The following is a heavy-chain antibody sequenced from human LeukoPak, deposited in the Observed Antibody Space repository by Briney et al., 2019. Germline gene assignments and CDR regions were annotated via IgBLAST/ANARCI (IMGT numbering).Heavy chain of an antibody. CDR1: GGSISSDY. D-gene: IGHD1-7*01. J-gene: IGHJ4*02. CDR3: ARVGTVLDGGY. CDR2: IYYSGGT. Sequence: PSETLSLTCTVYGGSISSDYWSWIRQPPGKGLDWIGYIYYSGGTNYNPSLKSRVTISVDTSKKQFSLKLSSVTAADTAVYYCARVGTVLDGGYWGRGILVTVSS. V-gene: IGHV4-59*01.